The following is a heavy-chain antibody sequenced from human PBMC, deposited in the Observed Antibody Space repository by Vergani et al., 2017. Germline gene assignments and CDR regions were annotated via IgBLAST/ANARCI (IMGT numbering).Heavy chain of an antibody. Sequence: QVQLVQSGAEVKKPGASVKVSCEASGSSFTSHDIYWVRQAPGQGLEWMGWMSPDSGNRGFAKNFQGRISMTRNTYINTAYMELSSLTSEDTAIYYCARYYSNNNYFDPWGQGTLVTVSS. J-gene: IGHJ5*02. CDR2: MSPDSGNR. CDR3: ARYYSNNNYFDP. CDR1: GSSFTSHD. V-gene: IGHV1-8*01. D-gene: IGHD4-11*01.